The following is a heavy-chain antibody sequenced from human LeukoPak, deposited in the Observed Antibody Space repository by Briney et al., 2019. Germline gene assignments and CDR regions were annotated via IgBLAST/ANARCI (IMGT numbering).Heavy chain of an antibody. CDR2: VSGKSIAI. J-gene: IGHJ4*02. D-gene: IGHD1-26*01. Sequence: GGSLRLSCAASGFTFSDYGMNWVRQAPGKGLEWLSFVSGKSIAIYYADSVKGRFTISRDNSKNTLYLQMNSLRAEDTAVYYCAKDLRIVGATVDYWGQGTLVTVSS. V-gene: IGHV3-48*01. CDR3: AKDLRIVGATVDY. CDR1: GFTFSDYG.